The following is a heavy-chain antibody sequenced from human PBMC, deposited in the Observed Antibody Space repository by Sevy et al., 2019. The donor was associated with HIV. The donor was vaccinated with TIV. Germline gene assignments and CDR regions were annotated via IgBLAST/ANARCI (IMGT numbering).Heavy chain of an antibody. Sequence: TLSLTCAVYGGSFSGYYWSWIRQPPGKGLEWIGEINHSGSTNYNPSLKSRVTISVDTSKNQFSLKLSSVTAADTAVYYCARVPYYDILTGYYLLRGMDVWGQGTTVTVSS. CDR3: ARVPYYDILTGYYLLRGMDV. D-gene: IGHD3-9*01. CDR1: GGSFSGYY. CDR2: INHSGST. J-gene: IGHJ6*02. V-gene: IGHV4-34*01.